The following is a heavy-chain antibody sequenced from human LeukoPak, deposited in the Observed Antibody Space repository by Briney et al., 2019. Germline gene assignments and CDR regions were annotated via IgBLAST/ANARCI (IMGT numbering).Heavy chain of an antibody. Sequence: PGGSLRLSCVASGFTVSRNYMSWVRQAPGKGLEWVGHIKTKTDGGTTDYAAPVKGRFTISRDDSKNTLYLQMNSLKTEDTALYYCTTGTWIQLWLADYWGQGTLVTVSS. D-gene: IGHD5-18*01. J-gene: IGHJ4*02. CDR3: TTGTWIQLWLADY. V-gene: IGHV3-15*01. CDR1: GFTVSRNY. CDR2: IKTKTDGGTT.